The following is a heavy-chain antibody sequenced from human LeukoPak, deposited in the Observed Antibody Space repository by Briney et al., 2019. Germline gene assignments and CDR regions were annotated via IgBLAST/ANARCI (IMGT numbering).Heavy chain of an antibody. CDR3: ARGINARGWFDP. CDR2: IYHSGST. D-gene: IGHD2/OR15-2a*01. Sequence: SETLSLTCAVSGYSISSGYYWGWIRQPPGKGLEWIGSIYHSGSTYYNPSLKGRVTISVDTSKNQFSLKLSSVTAADTAVYYCARGINARGWFDPWGQGTLVTVSS. J-gene: IGHJ5*02. V-gene: IGHV4-38-2*01. CDR1: GYSISSGYY.